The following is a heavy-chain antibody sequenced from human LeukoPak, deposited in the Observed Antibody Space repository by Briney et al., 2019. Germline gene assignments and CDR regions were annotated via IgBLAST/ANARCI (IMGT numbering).Heavy chain of an antibody. Sequence: ASVKVSCKASGYTFTSYGISWVRQAPGQGLEWMGIINPSGGSTSYAQKFQGRVTMTRDMSTSTVYMELSSLRSEDTAVYYCARDKGYYDSSGQAYDAFDIWGQGTMVTVSS. CDR2: INPSGGST. J-gene: IGHJ3*02. V-gene: IGHV1-46*01. CDR1: GYTFTSYG. CDR3: ARDKGYYDSSGQAYDAFDI. D-gene: IGHD3-22*01.